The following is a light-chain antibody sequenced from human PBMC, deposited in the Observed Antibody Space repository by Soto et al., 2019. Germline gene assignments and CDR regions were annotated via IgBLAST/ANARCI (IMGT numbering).Light chain of an antibody. J-gene: IGKJ1*01. CDR3: QHYNNRPPIR. Sequence: EIVVTQSPATLSVSPGERATLSCRASQSIRSNLAWYQHKPGQAPRLLIYDASTRATGIPARFSGTGSGTDFTLTISSLQSEDSAIYYCQHYNNRPPIRFGPGTKVEIK. CDR2: DAS. CDR1: QSIRSN. V-gene: IGKV3-15*01.